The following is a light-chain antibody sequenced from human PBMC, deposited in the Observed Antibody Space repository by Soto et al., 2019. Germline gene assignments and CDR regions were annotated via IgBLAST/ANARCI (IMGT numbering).Light chain of an antibody. Sequence: AIRMTQSPSSLSASTGDRVTITCRASQGISSSLAWYQQKPGKAPKLLIYAASTLQSGVPSRFSGSGSGTDFTLTISCLQSEDFATYYCQQYYSYPQVTFGQGTRLEIK. CDR3: QQYYSYPQVT. CDR2: AAS. J-gene: IGKJ5*01. CDR1: QGISSS. V-gene: IGKV1-8*01.